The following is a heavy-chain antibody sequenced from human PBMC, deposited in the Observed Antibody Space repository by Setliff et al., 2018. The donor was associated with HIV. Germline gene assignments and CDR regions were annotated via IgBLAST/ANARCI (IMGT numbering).Heavy chain of an antibody. J-gene: IGHJ6*02. D-gene: IGHD3-10*01. Sequence: GGSLRLSCAASGFTFSDYYMSWIRQAPGMGLEWVSYIGSRGSTIYYADSVKGRFTISRDNAKNSLYLQMNSLRAEDTALYYCARRGSGSYYQSRYYYYGMDVWGQGTTVTVSS. V-gene: IGHV3-11*01. CDR2: IGSRGSTI. CDR3: ARRGSGSYYQSRYYYYGMDV. CDR1: GFTFSDYY.